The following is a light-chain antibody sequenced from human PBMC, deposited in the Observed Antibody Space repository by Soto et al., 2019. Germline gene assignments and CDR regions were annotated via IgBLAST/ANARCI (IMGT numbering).Light chain of an antibody. CDR2: DAS. J-gene: IGKJ1*01. Sequence: DIEMVQSPSTLSASVGDRVTITCRASESISIWLAWYQHKPGKAPKLLIYDASSLESGVPSRFSGSGSGTEFSLTISSLQPDDFASYYCQQYKSYPWTFGQGTKVDIK. CDR3: QQYKSYPWT. CDR1: ESISIW. V-gene: IGKV1-5*01.